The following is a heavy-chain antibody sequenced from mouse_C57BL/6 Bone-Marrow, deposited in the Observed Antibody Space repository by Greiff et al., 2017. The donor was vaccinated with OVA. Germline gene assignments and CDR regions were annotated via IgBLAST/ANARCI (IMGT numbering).Heavy chain of an antibody. J-gene: IGHJ1*03. Sequence: VQLQLPGAELVKPGASVKLSCKASGYTFTSYWMQWVKQRPGQGLEWIGEIDPSDSYTNYNQKFKGKATLTVDTSSSTAYMQLSSLTSEDSAVYYCARKGWLPYWYFDVWGTGTTVTVSS. V-gene: IGHV1-50*01. D-gene: IGHD2-3*01. CDR1: GYTFTSYW. CDR2: IDPSDSYT. CDR3: ARKGWLPYWYFDV.